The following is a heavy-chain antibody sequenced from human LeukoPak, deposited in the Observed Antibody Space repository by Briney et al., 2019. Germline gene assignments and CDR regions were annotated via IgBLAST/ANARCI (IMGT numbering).Heavy chain of an antibody. J-gene: IGHJ4*02. CDR3: VYYDSSGYYYGRLRY. CDR2: ISADGANT. Sequence: PGGSLRLSCAASAFTFSSHAMSWVRQTPGKRLEWVSGISADGANTLYADSVKGRFTISGDNSKNTLYLHMRSLRAEDAAMYFCVYYDSSGYYYGRLRYWGQGTPVTVSS. D-gene: IGHD3-22*01. V-gene: IGHV3-23*01. CDR1: AFTFSSHA.